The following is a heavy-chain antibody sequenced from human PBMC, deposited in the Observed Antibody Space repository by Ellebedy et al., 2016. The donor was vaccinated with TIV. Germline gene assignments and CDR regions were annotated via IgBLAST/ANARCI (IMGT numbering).Heavy chain of an antibody. V-gene: IGHV3-48*04. CDR3: ARVGPYYFDMDV. CDR1: GFTFSSYS. CDR2: ISSGGSTI. J-gene: IGHJ6*02. Sequence: GGSLRLSSAASGFTFSSYSMNWVRHAPGKGLEWVSYISSGGSTIYYADSEKGRFTISRDNAKNSLYLQMNSLRAENTAVYYCARVGPYYFDMDVWGQGTTVTVSS. D-gene: IGHD3-16*01.